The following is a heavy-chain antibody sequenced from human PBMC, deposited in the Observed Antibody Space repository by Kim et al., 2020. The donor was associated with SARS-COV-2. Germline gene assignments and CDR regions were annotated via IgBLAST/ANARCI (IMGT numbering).Heavy chain of an antibody. V-gene: IGHV3-33*06. CDR3: AKDSSSSKYYFDY. J-gene: IGHJ4*02. Sequence: VKGRITLAQDNSQNTLYLKMNSLRAEETAVYYCAKDSSSSKYYFDYWGQGTLVTVSS. D-gene: IGHD6-6*01.